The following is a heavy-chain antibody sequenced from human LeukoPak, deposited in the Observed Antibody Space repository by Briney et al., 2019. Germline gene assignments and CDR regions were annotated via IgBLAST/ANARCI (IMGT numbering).Heavy chain of an antibody. V-gene: IGHV1-2*02. CDR1: GYTFTVYY. Sequence: ASVKVSCKASGYTFTVYYMHWVRQAPGQGLEWMGWINPNSGGTNYAQKFQGRVTMTRDTSISTAYMELSRLRSDDTAVYYCARVRVGAHYGDYWGQGTLVTVSS. J-gene: IGHJ4*02. CDR2: INPNSGGT. D-gene: IGHD1-26*01. CDR3: ARVRVGAHYGDY.